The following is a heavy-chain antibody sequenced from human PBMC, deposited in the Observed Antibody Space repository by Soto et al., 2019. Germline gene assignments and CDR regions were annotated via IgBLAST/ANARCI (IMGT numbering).Heavy chain of an antibody. CDR2: ISSSTSTT. V-gene: IGHV3-48*02. CDR3: ARDNRILSA. Sequence: EVQLVESGGGLVQPGGSLRLSCAASGFTFSSYGMNWVRQAPRKGLEWVAYISSSTSTTYYADSVKGRFTISRDNAKNSLSLPMNSLRDEETAVYYCARDNRILSAWGQRTTVTVSS. CDR1: GFTFSSYG. J-gene: IGHJ6*02.